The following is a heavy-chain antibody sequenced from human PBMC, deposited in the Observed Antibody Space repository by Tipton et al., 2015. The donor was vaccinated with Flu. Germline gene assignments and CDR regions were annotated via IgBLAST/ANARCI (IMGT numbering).Heavy chain of an antibody. Sequence: GLVKPSETLSLNCTVSGYFIGSGYYWGWIRQPPGKGLEWIGNVHQTGGTYYNPSLRSRVTIAVDRPKNQFSLRLTSVTAADTAVYYCARRTYYYGSGEQDYWGQGTLVTVSS. J-gene: IGHJ4*02. V-gene: IGHV4-38-2*02. D-gene: IGHD3-10*01. CDR1: GYFIGSGYY. CDR2: VHQTGGT. CDR3: ARRTYYYGSGEQDY.